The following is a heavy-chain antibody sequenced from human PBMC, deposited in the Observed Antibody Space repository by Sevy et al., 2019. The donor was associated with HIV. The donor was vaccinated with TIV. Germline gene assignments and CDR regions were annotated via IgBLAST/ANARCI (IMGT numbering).Heavy chain of an antibody. D-gene: IGHD6-19*01. CDR2: INPTSGGT. Sequence: ASVNVSCKASAYNFIGYYIHWVRQAPGQGLEWIGRINPTSGGTKYAHKFQGRVTVTIDMSVSTAYMELTRLTSDDTAIYYCAGQTSGWYEWFDPWGPGTLVTVSS. J-gene: IGHJ5*02. V-gene: IGHV1-2*06. CDR1: AYNFIGYY. CDR3: AGQTSGWYEWFDP.